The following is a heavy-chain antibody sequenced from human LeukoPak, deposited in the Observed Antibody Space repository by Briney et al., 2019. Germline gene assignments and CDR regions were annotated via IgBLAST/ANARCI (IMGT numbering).Heavy chain of an antibody. D-gene: IGHD3-3*01. V-gene: IGHV1-69*05. CDR3: ARDDFWSDYGYYFDY. Sequence: AVKVSCKASGGTFTSYAISWVRQAPGQGLEWVGRIIPIFGTANYAQKFKGRATITTDESTSTAYMELSSLRSEDTAVYYCARDDFWSDYGYYFDYWGQGTLVTVSS. CDR2: IIPIFGTA. CDR1: GGTFTSYA. J-gene: IGHJ4*02.